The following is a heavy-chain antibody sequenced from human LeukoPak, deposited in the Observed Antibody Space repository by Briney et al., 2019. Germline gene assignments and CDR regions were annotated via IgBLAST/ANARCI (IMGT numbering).Heavy chain of an antibody. J-gene: IGHJ4*02. D-gene: IGHD6-13*01. CDR3: ARAYSSSWYPILYYFDY. CDR2: INHSGST. V-gene: IGHV4-34*01. CDR1: GGSFSGYY. Sequence: SETLSLTCAVYGGSFSGYYWSWIRQPPGKGLEWIGEINHSGSTNYNPSLKSRVTISVDTSKVQFSLKLSSVTAADTAVYYCARAYSSSWYPILYYFDYWGQGTLVTVSS.